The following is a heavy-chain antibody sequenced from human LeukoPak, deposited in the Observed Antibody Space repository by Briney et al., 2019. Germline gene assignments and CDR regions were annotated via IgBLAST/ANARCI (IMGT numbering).Heavy chain of an antibody. J-gene: IGHJ4*02. D-gene: IGHD3-22*01. CDR3: ARRSYDSSGYYYLV. Sequence: PSETLSLTCTVSGGSISSSSYYWGWIRQPPGKGLEWIGSIYYSGSTYYNPSLKSRVTISVDTSKNQFSLKLSSVTAADTAVYYCARRSYDSSGYYYLVWGQETLVTVSS. CDR2: IYYSGST. V-gene: IGHV4-39*01. CDR1: GGSISSSSYY.